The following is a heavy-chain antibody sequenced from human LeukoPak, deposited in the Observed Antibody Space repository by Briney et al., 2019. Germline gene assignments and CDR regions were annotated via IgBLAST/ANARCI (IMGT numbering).Heavy chain of an antibody. CDR3: AKEEAAPNYFDY. Sequence: PGRSLRLSCAASEFTFSNYALHWVRQAPGKGLQWVAVISYDGNTIHYADSVKGRFIISIDTSKNTLYLQMNSLRAEDTAVYYCAKEEAAPNYFDYWGQGTLVTVSS. V-gene: IGHV3-30-3*01. CDR2: ISYDGNTI. D-gene: IGHD6-6*01. CDR1: EFTFSNYA. J-gene: IGHJ4*02.